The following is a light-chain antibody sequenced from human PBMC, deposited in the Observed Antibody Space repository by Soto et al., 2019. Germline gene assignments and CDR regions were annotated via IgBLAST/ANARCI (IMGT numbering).Light chain of an antibody. V-gene: IGKV3-20*01. J-gene: IGKJ2*01. Sequence: EIVLTQSPGTLSLSPGERATLSCRASQSISSSYLAWYQQKPGQAPRLLTYAASSRATGIPDRFSGSGSGTDFPLTISRLEPEDFAVYYCQQYGSSSYTFGQGTQLEIK. CDR1: QSISSSY. CDR3: QQYGSSSYT. CDR2: AAS.